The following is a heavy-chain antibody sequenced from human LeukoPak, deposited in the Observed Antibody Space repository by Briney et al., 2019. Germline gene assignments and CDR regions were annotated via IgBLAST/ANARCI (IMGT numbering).Heavy chain of an antibody. J-gene: IGHJ4*02. CDR3: ARHPYSGSYHFAY. CDR1: GYIFSGYY. CDR2: INPNSGGT. Sequence: ASVKVFCKASGYIFSGYYMHWVRQAPGQGLEWMGWINPNSGGTNSAQKFQGRVTMTRDTSISTAYMELSRLTSDDTAVYYCARHPYSGSYHFAYWGQGTLVTVSS. D-gene: IGHD1-26*01. V-gene: IGHV1-2*02.